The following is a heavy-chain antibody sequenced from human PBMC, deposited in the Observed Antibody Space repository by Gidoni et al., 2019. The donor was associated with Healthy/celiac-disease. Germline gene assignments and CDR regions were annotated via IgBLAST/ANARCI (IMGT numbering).Heavy chain of an antibody. Sequence: QVQLVESGGGVVQPGRSLRRSCEASGCTFSSYGMHWVRQAPVKGLEWVAVIWYVGSNKYYADSVKGRFTISRDNSKNTLYLQMNSLRAEDTAVYYCARSIVGATIDYWGQGTLVTVSS. CDR3: ARSIVGATIDY. D-gene: IGHD1-26*01. J-gene: IGHJ4*02. V-gene: IGHV3-33*01. CDR1: GCTFSSYG. CDR2: IWYVGSNK.